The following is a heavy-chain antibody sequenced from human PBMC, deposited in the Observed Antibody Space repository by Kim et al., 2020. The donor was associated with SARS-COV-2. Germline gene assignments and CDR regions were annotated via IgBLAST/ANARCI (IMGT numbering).Heavy chain of an antibody. Sequence: SVKVSCKASGGTFSSYAISWVRQAPGQGLEWMGRIIPILGIANYAQKFQGRVTITADKSTSTAYMELSSPRSEDTAVYYCARGGGTGHIRSYYYYGMDVWGQGTTVTVSS. CDR2: IIPILGIA. V-gene: IGHV1-69*04. D-gene: IGHD2-21*01. J-gene: IGHJ6*02. CDR1: GGTFSSYA. CDR3: ARGGGTGHIRSYYYYGMDV.